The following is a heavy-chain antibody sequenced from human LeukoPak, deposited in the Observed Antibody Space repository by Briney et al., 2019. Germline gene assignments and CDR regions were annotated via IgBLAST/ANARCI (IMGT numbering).Heavy chain of an antibody. Sequence: PGGSLRLSCAASGFIVNRTTMTWVRQAPGKGLECVSLISSDGRTYYADSVKGRFTISRDDSMNTVFLQMNSVRVEDTAVYYCASFSYTYYFYMDVWGKGTTVTVSS. CDR3: ASFSYTYYFYMDV. D-gene: IGHD1-1*01. CDR2: ISSDGRT. V-gene: IGHV3-53*01. CDR1: GFIVNRTT. J-gene: IGHJ6*03.